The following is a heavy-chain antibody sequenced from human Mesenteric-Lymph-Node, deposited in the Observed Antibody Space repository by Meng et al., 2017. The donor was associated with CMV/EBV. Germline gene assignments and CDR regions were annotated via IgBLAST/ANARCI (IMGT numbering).Heavy chain of an antibody. CDR1: GGTFSSYT. CDR3: AGGIAAAGSRWFDP. V-gene: IGHV1-69*02. Sequence: QVQLVQSGAEVKKPGSSVKVSCKASGGTFSSYTISWVRQAPGQGLEWMGRIIPILGIANYAQKFQGRVTITADKSTSTAYMELSSLRSEDTAVDYCAGGIAAAGSRWFDPWGQGTLVTVSS. D-gene: IGHD6-13*01. J-gene: IGHJ5*02. CDR2: IIPILGIA.